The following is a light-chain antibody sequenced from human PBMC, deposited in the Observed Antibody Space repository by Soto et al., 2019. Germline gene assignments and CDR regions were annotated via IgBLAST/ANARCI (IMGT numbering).Light chain of an antibody. Sequence: QSVLTQPASVSGSPGQSITISCTGTSSDVGGYNYVSWYQQHPGKAPKLMIYEVSNRPSGVSNRFSGSKSGNTASLTISGLQDEDEADYYCSSYTGSSTWVFGGGTKVTVL. J-gene: IGLJ3*02. CDR2: EVS. CDR1: SSDVGGYNY. CDR3: SSYTGSSTWV. V-gene: IGLV2-14*01.